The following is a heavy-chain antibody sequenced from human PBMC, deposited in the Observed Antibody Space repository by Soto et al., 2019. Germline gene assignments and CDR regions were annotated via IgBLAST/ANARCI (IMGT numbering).Heavy chain of an antibody. J-gene: IGHJ6*04. CDR3: ARLHSHGTYGMDV. CDR1: GGSFTYT. D-gene: IGHD5-18*01. V-gene: IGHV1-69*13. CDR2: IIPIFGTT. Sequence: SVTVSCKASGGSFTYTLSCVRQAPGQGLEWMGGIIPIFGTTNYAQKFQGRITMTADEPTKTAYMELSTLRSEDTAVYYCARLHSHGTYGMDVWGKGTTVTVSS.